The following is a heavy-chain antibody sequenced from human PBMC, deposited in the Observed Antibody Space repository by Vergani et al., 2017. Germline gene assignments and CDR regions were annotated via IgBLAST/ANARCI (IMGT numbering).Heavy chain of an antibody. Sequence: QVQLVETGGGVVQPGGSLRLYCATSGFSFNTYGAHWVRQAPGKGLEWVAFIGYDGRIKYNVDSVKDRFTISRDTSKNTLYLQMNSLRAEDTAVYYCAREVPAYKNRPRDVWGKGTTVTVSS. CDR3: AREVPAYKNRPRDV. CDR2: IGYDGRIK. D-gene: IGHD2-2*01. J-gene: IGHJ6*04. V-gene: IGHV3-30*02. CDR1: GFSFNTYG.